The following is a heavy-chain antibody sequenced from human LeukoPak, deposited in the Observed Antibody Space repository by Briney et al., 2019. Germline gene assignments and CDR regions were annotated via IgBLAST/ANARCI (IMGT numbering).Heavy chain of an antibody. J-gene: IGHJ4*02. Sequence: ASVKVSCKASGYTFTSYGISWVRQAPGQGLEWMGWVSAYNGNTNYAQKLQGRVTMTTDTSTSTAYMELRSLRSDDTAVYYCAREVRVYSSSSAFDYWGQGTLVTVSS. D-gene: IGHD6-6*01. CDR3: AREVRVYSSSSAFDY. CDR1: GYTFTSYG. V-gene: IGHV1-18*01. CDR2: VSAYNGNT.